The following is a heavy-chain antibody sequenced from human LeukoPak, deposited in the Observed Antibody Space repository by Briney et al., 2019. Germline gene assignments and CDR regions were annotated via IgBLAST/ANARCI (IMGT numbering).Heavy chain of an antibody. CDR3: XLTWGXXXXXXXX. Sequence: GGSLRLSCAASGFIFSDRHMSWFRQAPGKGLEWVSHISYSGTNIYYADSVRGRFTISRDNAKNSLYLQMNSLRAEDTAVYLXXLTWGXXXXXXXXXGPXTLVXXSS. J-gene: IGHJ4*02. CDR2: ISYSGTNI. V-gene: IGHV3-11*01. D-gene: IGHD7-27*01. CDR1: GFIFSDRH.